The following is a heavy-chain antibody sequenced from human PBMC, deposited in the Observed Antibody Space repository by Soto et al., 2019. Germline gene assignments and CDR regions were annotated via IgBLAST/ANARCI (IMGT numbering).Heavy chain of an antibody. CDR2: INHSGST. CDR3: ASTTMVRGVIITPDYYYYYMDV. J-gene: IGHJ6*03. CDR1: GGSFSGYY. Sequence: PSETLSLTCAVYGGSFSGYYWSWIRQPSGKGLEWIGEINHSGSTNYNPSLKSRVTISVDTSKNQFSLKLSSVTAADTAVCYCASTTMVRGVIITPDYYYYYMDVWGKGTTVTVSS. D-gene: IGHD3-10*01. V-gene: IGHV4-34*01.